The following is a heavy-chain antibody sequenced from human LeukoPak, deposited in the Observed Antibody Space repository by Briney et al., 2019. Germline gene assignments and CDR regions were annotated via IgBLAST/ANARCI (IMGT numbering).Heavy chain of an antibody. CDR3: ASRNDYVWGSYRSTWSDP. Sequence: ASVKVSCKASGGTFSSYAISWVRQAPGQGLEWMGRIIPILGIANYAQKFQGRVTITADKSTSTAYMELSSLRSEDTAVYYCASRNDYVWGSYRSTWSDPWGQGTLVTVSS. CDR1: GGTFSSYA. J-gene: IGHJ5*02. V-gene: IGHV1-69*04. D-gene: IGHD3-16*02. CDR2: IIPILGIA.